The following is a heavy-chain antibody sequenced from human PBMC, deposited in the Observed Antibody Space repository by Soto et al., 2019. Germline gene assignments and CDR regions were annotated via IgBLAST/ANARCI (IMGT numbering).Heavy chain of an antibody. CDR2: ISGAGDRT. Sequence: GGSLRLSCAASGFSFSSYAMTWVRQAPGKGLEWVSMISGAGDRTYYADSVKGRFTISRDNSKNTLYLQMNSLRAEDTAVYHCAKATRGFLSSCGADANIIYSWGQGSLVPVYS. D-gene: IGHD2-2*01. V-gene: IGHV3-23*01. CDR3: AKATRGFLSSCGADANIIYS. J-gene: IGHJ4*02. CDR1: GFSFSSYA.